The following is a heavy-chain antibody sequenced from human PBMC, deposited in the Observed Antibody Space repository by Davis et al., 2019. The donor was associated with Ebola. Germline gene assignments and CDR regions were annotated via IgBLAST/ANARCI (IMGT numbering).Heavy chain of an antibody. Sequence: MPSETLSLTCTVSGGSVSSGTYYWGWIRQPPGKGLEWIGYIYYSGSTNYNPSLKSRVTISLDTSKNHISLKLSSVTAADTAVYYCARETPLTYYDILTGSLGFDDWGQGTLVTVSS. CDR1: GGSVSSGTYY. CDR2: IYYSGST. CDR3: ARETPLTYYDILTGSLGFDD. J-gene: IGHJ4*02. D-gene: IGHD3-9*01. V-gene: IGHV4-61*01.